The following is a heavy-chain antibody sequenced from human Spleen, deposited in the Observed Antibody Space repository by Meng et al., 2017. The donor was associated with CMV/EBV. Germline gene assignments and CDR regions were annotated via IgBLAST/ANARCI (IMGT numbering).Heavy chain of an antibody. CDR2: VFYSGNM. D-gene: IGHD3-3*01. V-gene: IGHV4-39*01. Sequence: SRYFWGWIRQPPGKGLEWIGSVFYSGNMHYNPSLRSRVTVSVDTSKRQVFLKLTSVTAADTALYYCASDTSGYYPTIDWYFDLWGRGTLVTVSS. CDR3: ASDTSGYYPTIDWYFDL. J-gene: IGHJ2*01. CDR1: SRYF.